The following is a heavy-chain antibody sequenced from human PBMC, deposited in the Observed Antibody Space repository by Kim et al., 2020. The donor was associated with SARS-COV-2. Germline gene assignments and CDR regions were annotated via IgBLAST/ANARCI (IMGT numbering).Heavy chain of an antibody. Sequence: EYAESVKSRKTRNPDTAKTQFSLQLNSVTPEDTAVYYGARGVELQTFDYWGQGTLVTVSS. V-gene: IGHV6-1*01. CDR3: ARGVELQTFDY. D-gene: IGHD1-7*01. J-gene: IGHJ4*02.